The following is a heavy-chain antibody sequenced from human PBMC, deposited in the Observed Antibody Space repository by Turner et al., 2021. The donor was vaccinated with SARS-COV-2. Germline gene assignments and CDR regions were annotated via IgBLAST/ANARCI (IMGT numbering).Heavy chain of an antibody. CDR1: GYTFTGYY. J-gene: IGHJ5*02. V-gene: IGHV1-2*04. D-gene: IGHD5-18*01. CDR2: INPNSGGT. Sequence: QVQRVQSWAEVKQPGASVQVSCMPSGYTFTGYYMHWVRQAPGQGLEWMEWINPNSGGTNYAQKFQGWVTMTRETSISTAYMELSRRRSDDTAVYYCAREDRGYSYGYGRFDPWGQGTLVTVSS. CDR3: AREDRGYSYGYGRFDP.